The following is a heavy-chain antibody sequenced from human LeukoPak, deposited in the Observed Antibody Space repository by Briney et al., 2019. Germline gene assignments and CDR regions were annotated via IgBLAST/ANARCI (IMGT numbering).Heavy chain of an antibody. CDR1: GYTFASYG. J-gene: IGHJ5*02. Sequence: ASVKVSCKASGYTFASYGISWVRQAPGQGLEWMGWISGYNGNTIYAQKLQGRVTMTRDTSTSTVYMELSSLRSEDTAVYYCARGGHHYDFWSGYYNNWFDPWGQGTLVTVSS. V-gene: IGHV1-18*01. CDR3: ARGGHHYDFWSGYYNNWFDP. CDR2: ISGYNGNT. D-gene: IGHD3-3*01.